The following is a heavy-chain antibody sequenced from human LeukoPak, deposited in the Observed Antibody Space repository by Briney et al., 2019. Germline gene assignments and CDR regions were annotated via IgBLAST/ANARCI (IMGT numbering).Heavy chain of an antibody. V-gene: IGHV5-51*01. CDR2: IYPGDSDT. CDR1: GYSFTSYG. D-gene: IGHD3-22*01. J-gene: IGHJ4*02. CDR3: ARGPYYDSSRFDY. Sequence: GESLKISCKGSGYSFTSYGIGWVRQMPGKGLEWMGIIYPGDSDTRYSPSSQGQVTISADKSISTAYLQWSSLKASDTAMYYCARGPYYDSSRFDYWGQGTLVTVSS.